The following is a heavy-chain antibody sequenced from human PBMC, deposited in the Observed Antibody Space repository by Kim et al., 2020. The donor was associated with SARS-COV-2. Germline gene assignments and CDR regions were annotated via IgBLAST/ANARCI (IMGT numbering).Heavy chain of an antibody. CDR2: INHSGST. CDR1: GGSFSGYY. J-gene: IGHJ5*02. D-gene: IGHD3-10*01. CDR3: ARGSSGKISPGRRPNWFDP. Sequence: SETLSLTCAVYGGSFSGYYWSWIRQPPGKGLEWIGEINHSGSTNYNPSLKSRVTISVDTSKNQFSLKLSSVTAADTAVYYCARGSSGKISPGRRPNWFDPWGQGTLVTVSS. V-gene: IGHV4-34*01.